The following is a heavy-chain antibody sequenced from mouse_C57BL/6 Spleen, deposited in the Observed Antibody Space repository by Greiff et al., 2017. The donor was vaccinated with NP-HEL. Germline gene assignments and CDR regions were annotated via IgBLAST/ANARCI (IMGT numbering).Heavy chain of an antibody. CDR1: GYTFTSYW. D-gene: IGHD1-1*01. CDR3: ARGSTGIFFAY. J-gene: IGHJ3*01. V-gene: IGHV1-52*01. Sequence: QVQLKQPGAELVRPGSSVKLSCKASGYTFTSYWMHWVKQRPIQGLEWIGNIDPSDSETHYNQKFKDKATLTVDKSSSTAYMQLSSLTSEDSAVYYCARGSTGIFFAYWGQGTLVTVSA. CDR2: IDPSDSET.